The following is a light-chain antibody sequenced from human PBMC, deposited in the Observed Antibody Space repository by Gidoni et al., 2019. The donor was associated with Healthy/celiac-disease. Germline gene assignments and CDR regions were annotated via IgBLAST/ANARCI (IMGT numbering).Light chain of an antibody. CDR2: AAS. Sequence: DIQMTQSPSSLSASVVDSVTITSRASQSISSYLNWYQQKPGKAPKLLIYAASSLQSGVPSRFSGIGSGPDFTLTSSSLQPEDFATYYCQQSYRTPPWTFGQGTKVEIK. CDR3: QQSYRTPPWT. V-gene: IGKV1-39*01. CDR1: QSISSY. J-gene: IGKJ1*01.